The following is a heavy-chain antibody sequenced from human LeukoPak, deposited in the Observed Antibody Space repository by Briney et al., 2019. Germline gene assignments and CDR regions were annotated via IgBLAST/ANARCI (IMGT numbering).Heavy chain of an antibody. CDR2: IKEDGSQK. Sequence: GGSLRLSCAASGFTFSSFWMTWVRQAPGKGLEWVANIKEDGSQKYYVDSVKGRFTISRDNAKNSLFLQTNSLRADDTAVYYCARDSGWFRFDYWGQGTLVTVSS. CDR3: ARDSGWFRFDY. J-gene: IGHJ4*02. CDR1: GFTFSSFW. V-gene: IGHV3-7*03. D-gene: IGHD6-13*01.